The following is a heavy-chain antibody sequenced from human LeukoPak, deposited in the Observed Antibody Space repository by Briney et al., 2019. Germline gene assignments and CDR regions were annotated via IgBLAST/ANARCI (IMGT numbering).Heavy chain of an antibody. CDR1: GFTFSSYS. J-gene: IGHJ4*02. CDR3: ARDPLYCSGGSCYRDY. Sequence: GGSLRLSCAASGFTFSSYSMNWVRQAPGKGLEWVSSISSSSSYIYYADSVKGRFTISRDNAKNSLYLQMNSLRAEDTAVYYCARDPLYCSGGSCYRDYWGQGTLVTVSS. D-gene: IGHD2-15*01. V-gene: IGHV3-21*01. CDR2: ISSSSSYI.